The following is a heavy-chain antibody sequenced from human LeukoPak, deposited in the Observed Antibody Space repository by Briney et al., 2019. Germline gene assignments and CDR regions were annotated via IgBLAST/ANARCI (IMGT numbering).Heavy chain of an antibody. Sequence: PGGSLRLSCAASGITFDDYAMHWVRQAPGKGLEWVSSISWNSGNIGYADSVKGRFTISRDNAKNSLYLQMNSLRADDTAVYYCANEHLYSSSWYFDCWGQGTLVTVSS. CDR2: ISWNSGNI. J-gene: IGHJ4*02. CDR1: GITFDDYA. CDR3: ANEHLYSSSWYFDC. D-gene: IGHD6-13*01. V-gene: IGHV3-9*01.